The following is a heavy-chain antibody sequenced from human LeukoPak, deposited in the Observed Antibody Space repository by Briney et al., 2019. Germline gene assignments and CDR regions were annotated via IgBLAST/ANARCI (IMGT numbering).Heavy chain of an antibody. Sequence: GGSLRLSCTLSGFTFSDFWMNWVRRSPGKGLEWVASINQNGGETSYVDSVKGRFTISRDNPKNSLYLQMSSLRAEDTAVYYCARDGTAPGLYFDLWGQGTLVTVSS. CDR3: ARDGTAPGLYFDL. CDR2: INQNGGET. J-gene: IGHJ4*01. V-gene: IGHV3-7*01. D-gene: IGHD6-13*01. CDR1: GFTFSDFW.